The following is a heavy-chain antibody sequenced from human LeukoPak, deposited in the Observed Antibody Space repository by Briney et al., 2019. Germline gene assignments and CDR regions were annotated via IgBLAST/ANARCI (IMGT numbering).Heavy chain of an antibody. CDR2: IDQSGTT. J-gene: IGHJ4*02. CDR1: SYSISSGYY. V-gene: IGHV4-38-2*02. Sequence: ASETLSLTCTVSSYSISSGYYWGCIRPSPGKGLEWIGSIDQSGTTYYHPSLKSRVTISVDTSKNQFSLQLTSVTAADTAVYFCGRDRPTGYYDYWGQGILVTVSS. CDR3: GRDRPTGYYDY. D-gene: IGHD3-9*01.